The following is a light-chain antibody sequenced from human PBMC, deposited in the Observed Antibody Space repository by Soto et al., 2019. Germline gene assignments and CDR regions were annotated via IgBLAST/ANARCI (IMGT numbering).Light chain of an antibody. Sequence: EIVLTQSPGTLSLSPGERATLSCRASQSVSSSYLAWYQHKPGQAPRLLIYGASSRATGIPDRFSGSGSGTDFTLTHSRLVPEHFAVYYCQQYGSPPHTFGQGPKLEIK. CDR2: GAS. J-gene: IGKJ2*01. V-gene: IGKV3-20*01. CDR1: QSVSSSY. CDR3: QQYGSPPHT.